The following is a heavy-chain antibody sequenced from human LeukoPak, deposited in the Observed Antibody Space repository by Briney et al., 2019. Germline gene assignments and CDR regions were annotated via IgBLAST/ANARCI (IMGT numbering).Heavy chain of an antibody. V-gene: IGHV3-7*01. J-gene: IGHJ6*02. CDR3: AGAGLVGGGESRMDV. D-gene: IGHD3-10*01. Sequence: GGSLRLSCATSGFTFSSYWMSWVRQAPGKGLEWVANIKQDGSEKYYVDSVKGRFTISRDNAKNSLYLQMNSLRAEDTAVYYWAGAGLVGGGESRMDVWGQGTTVTVSS. CDR1: GFTFSSYW. CDR2: IKQDGSEK.